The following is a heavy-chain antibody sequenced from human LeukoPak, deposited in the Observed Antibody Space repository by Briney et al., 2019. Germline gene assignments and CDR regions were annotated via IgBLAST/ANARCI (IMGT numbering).Heavy chain of an antibody. J-gene: IGHJ4*02. Sequence: SETLSLTCAVYGGSFSGYYWSWIRQPPGKGLEWIGEINHSGSTNYNPSLKSRVTISVDTSKNQFSLKLSSVTAADTAVYYCARCGSAFDYWGQGTLVTVSS. CDR1: GGSFSGYY. V-gene: IGHV4-34*09. D-gene: IGHD2-21*01. CDR3: ARCGSAFDY. CDR2: INHSGST.